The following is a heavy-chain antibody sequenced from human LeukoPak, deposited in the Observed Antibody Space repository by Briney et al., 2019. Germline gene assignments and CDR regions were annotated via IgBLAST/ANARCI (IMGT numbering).Heavy chain of an antibody. CDR1: GGSISSYY. J-gene: IGHJ3*02. D-gene: IGHD1-26*01. Sequence: SETLSLTCTVSGGSISSYYWGWIRQPPGKGLEWIGSIYHSGSTYYNPSLKSRVTISVDTSKNQFSLKLSSVTAADTAVYYCARELSGSYVAFDIWGQGTMVTVSS. CDR3: ARELSGSYVAFDI. CDR2: IYHSGST. V-gene: IGHV4-38-2*02.